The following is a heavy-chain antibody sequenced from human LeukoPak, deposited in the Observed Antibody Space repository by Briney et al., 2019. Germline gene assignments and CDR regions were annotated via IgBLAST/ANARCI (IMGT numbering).Heavy chain of an antibody. CDR3: ASLVRQFTGAFDI. D-gene: IGHD3-10*01. CDR2: ISTSSSDT. Sequence: GGSLRLSCAASGFTFSDYYMTWVRQAPGKGLEWLTYISTSSSDTRYADSVKGRFTISRDNAKNSLYLQMNSLRAEDTALYYCASLVRQFTGAFDIWGQGTMVTVSS. CDR1: GFTFSDYY. J-gene: IGHJ3*02. V-gene: IGHV3-11*03.